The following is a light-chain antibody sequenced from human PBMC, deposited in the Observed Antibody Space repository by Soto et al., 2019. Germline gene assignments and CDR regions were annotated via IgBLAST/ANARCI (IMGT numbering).Light chain of an antibody. J-gene: IGKJ1*01. Sequence: DIVMTQSPLSLPVTPGEPASISCRASQSVSSNLAWYQQKPGQAPRLLIYGASTRAAGIPARFSASGTGTDFTLTISDVQPEDFAVYYCHQRQSWPRTFGQGTKVDIK. CDR3: HQRQSWPRT. V-gene: IGKV3D-15*01. CDR2: GAS. CDR1: QSVSSN.